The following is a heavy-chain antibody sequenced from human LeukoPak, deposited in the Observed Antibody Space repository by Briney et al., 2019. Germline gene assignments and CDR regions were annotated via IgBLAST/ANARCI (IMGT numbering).Heavy chain of an antibody. CDR2: ISSSSSYI. CDR3: ARREGYCSGGSCYLDY. Sequence: PGGSLRLSCAASGFTFSSYSMNWVRQAPGKGLEWVSSISSSSSYIYYADSVKGRFTISRDNAKNSLYLQMNSLRAEDTAVYYCARREGYCSGGSCYLDYWGQGTLATVSS. J-gene: IGHJ4*02. D-gene: IGHD2-15*01. CDR1: GFTFSSYS. V-gene: IGHV3-21*01.